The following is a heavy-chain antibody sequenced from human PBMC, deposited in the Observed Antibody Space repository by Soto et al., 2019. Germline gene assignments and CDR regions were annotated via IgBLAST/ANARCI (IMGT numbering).Heavy chain of an antibody. J-gene: IGHJ2*01. V-gene: IGHV1-69*02. Sequence: QVQLVQSGAEVKKPGSSVKVSCKASGGTFSSYTISWVRQAPGQGLEWMGRIIPILGIANYAQKFQGRATITAEKPPSTAYMELSSLRSEDTAVFYWAREGGGVVVPAADWYFDLWGRGTLVTVSS. CDR1: GGTFSSYT. CDR2: IIPILGIA. D-gene: IGHD2-2*01. CDR3: AREGGGVVVPAADWYFDL.